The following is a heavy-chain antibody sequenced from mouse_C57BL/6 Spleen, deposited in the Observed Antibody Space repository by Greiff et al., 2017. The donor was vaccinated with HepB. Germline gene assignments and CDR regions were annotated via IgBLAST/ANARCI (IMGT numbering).Heavy chain of an antibody. D-gene: IGHD1-1*02. CDR3: ARGNGRAWFAY. V-gene: IGHV1-55*01. CDR1: GYTFTSYW. J-gene: IGHJ3*01. Sequence: QVQLQQPGAELVKPGASVKMSCKASGYTFTSYWITWVKQRPGQGLEWIGDISPGSGSTNYNEKFKSKATLTVETSSSTAYMQRSSLTSEDSAVYYCARGNGRAWFAYWGQGTLVTVSA. CDR2: ISPGSGST.